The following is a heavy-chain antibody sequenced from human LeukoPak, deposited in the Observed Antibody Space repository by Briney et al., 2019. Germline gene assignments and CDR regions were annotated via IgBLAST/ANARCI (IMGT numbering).Heavy chain of an antibody. J-gene: IGHJ6*02. CDR1: RYTFTSYA. Sequence: ASVKVSCKASRYTFTSYAMHWVRQAPGQRLEWMGWINAGNGNTKYSQNFQGRVTITSDTSASTAYMELSSLRSEDTAVYYCARSTTVTSYYSYYYGMDVWGQGTTVTVSS. CDR2: INAGNGNT. CDR3: ARSTTVTSYYSYYYGMDV. D-gene: IGHD4-17*01. V-gene: IGHV1-3*01.